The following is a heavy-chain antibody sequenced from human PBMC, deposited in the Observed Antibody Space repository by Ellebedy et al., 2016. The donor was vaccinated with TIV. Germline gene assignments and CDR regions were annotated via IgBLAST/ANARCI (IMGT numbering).Heavy chain of an antibody. D-gene: IGHD2-2*01. CDR3: ARGRGVVVVPTAGYGMDV. CDR2: INPNSGGT. J-gene: IGHJ6*02. Sequence: AASVKVSCKASGYTFTSYGISWVRQAPGQGLEWMGWINPNSGGTNYAQKFQGWVTMTRDTSISTAYMELSRLRSDDTAVYYCARGRGVVVVPTAGYGMDVWGQGTTVTVSS. V-gene: IGHV1-2*04. CDR1: GYTFTSYG.